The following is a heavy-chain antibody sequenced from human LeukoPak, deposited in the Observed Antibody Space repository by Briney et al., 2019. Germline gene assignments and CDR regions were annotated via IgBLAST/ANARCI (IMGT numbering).Heavy chain of an antibody. D-gene: IGHD3-10*01. CDR2: FYYSGST. CDR3: VYYYGSGSVEY. CDR1: GGSITSSNYY. J-gene: IGHJ4*02. V-gene: IGHV4-39*01. Sequence: SETLSLTCTVSGGSITSSNYYWGWLRQPPGRGLEWIGSFYYSGSTNYNPSLKSRVTISVDTSKNQFSLKLSSVTAAYTAVYYCVYYYGSGSVEYWGQGTLVTVSS.